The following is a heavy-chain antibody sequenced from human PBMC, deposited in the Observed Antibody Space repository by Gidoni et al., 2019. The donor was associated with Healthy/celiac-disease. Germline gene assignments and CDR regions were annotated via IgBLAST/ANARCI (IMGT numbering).Heavy chain of an antibody. Sequence: EVQLVESGGGLVQPGGSLRLSCAASGFTFSSYWMHWVRQAPGKGLVWVSRINSDGSSTNYADSVKGRFTISRDNARNTLFLQINSLRAEDTAVYYCARENQLGYSYGPGFDYWGQGTLVTVSS. V-gene: IGHV3-74*01. D-gene: IGHD5-18*01. CDR2: INSDGSST. CDR1: GFTFSSYW. J-gene: IGHJ4*02. CDR3: ARENQLGYSYGPGFDY.